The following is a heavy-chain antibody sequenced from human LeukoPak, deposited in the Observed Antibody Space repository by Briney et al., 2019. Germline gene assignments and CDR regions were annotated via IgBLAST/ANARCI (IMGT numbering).Heavy chain of an antibody. V-gene: IGHV4-59*01. CDR2: IYYSGST. D-gene: IGHD6-13*01. CDR1: GGSISSYY. Sequence: PSETLSLTCTVSGGSISSYYWSWIRQPPGKGLEWIGYIYYSGSTNYNPSLKSRVTISVDTSKNQLSLKLSSVTAADTAVYYCARDSDVSSCPDYWGQGTLVTVSS. CDR3: ARDSDVSSCPDY. J-gene: IGHJ4*02.